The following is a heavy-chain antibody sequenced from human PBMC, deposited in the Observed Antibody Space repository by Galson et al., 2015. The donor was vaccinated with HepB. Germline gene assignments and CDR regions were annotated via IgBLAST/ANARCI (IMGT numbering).Heavy chain of an antibody. J-gene: IGHJ4*02. CDR2: ISHDGVTK. V-gene: IGHV3-30*04. CDR1: GFTFSSYA. CDR3: ARDLALGGFDY. Sequence: SLRLSCAASGFTFSSYAMHWVRRTPGKGLEWITFISHDGVTKYYADSVKGRFTISRDNPKRTLFLQMNSLRPDDTAMYYCARDLALGGFDYWGQGSLVTVSS. D-gene: IGHD7-27*01.